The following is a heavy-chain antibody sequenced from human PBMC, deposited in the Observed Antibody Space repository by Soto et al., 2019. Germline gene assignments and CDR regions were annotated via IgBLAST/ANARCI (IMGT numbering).Heavy chain of an antibody. CDR1: GGSFSGYY. V-gene: IGHV4-34*01. Sequence: PSETLSLTCAVYGGSFSGYYWSLIRQPPGKGLECIWEINHSGSTNYNPSLKSRVTISVDTSKNQFSLKLSSVTAADTAVYYCSRRARNYDILTGYYGYYYYYGMDVWGQGTTVTVSS. J-gene: IGHJ6*02. D-gene: IGHD3-9*01. CDR3: SRRARNYDILTGYYGYYYYYGMDV. CDR2: INHSGST.